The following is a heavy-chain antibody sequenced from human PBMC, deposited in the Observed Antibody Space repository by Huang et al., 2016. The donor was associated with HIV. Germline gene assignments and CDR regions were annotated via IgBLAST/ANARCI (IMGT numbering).Heavy chain of an antibody. CDR1: GYDFGSYG. V-gene: IGHV1-18*01. CDR3: ARDPYYSNRWKRNDASFL. J-gene: IGHJ3*01. Sequence: QVQLVQSGGEVMQPGASVRVSCKASGYDFGSYGMSWVRPAPGQGRGWLGGIGSDSRDTSSAQKFQGRGTMTTDTSTTTTYMERRSLRSDDTAMYYCARDPYYSNRWKRNDASFLWGQGTMITVSS. D-gene: IGHD4-4*01. CDR2: IGSDSRDT.